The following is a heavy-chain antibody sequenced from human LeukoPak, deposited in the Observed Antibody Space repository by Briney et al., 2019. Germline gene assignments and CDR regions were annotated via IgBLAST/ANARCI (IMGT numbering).Heavy chain of an antibody. CDR2: INHSGST. Sequence: SETLSLTCAVYGGSFSGYYWSWIRQPPGKGLERIGEINHSGSTNYNPSLKSRVTISVDTSKNQFSLKLSSVTAADTAVYYCARTEVYYDSSGYSNWFDPWGQGTLDTVSS. D-gene: IGHD3-22*01. CDR1: GGSFSGYY. J-gene: IGHJ5*02. V-gene: IGHV4-34*01. CDR3: ARTEVYYDSSGYSNWFDP.